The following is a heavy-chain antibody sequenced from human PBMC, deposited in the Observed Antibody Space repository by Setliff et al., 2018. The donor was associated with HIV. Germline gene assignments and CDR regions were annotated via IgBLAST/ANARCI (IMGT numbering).Heavy chain of an antibody. CDR2: FDPEDGET. Sequence: ASVKVSCKVSGFTLREVSMHWVRQAPAKGLEWMGYFDPEDGETVYALKFQGRVTMTEDTSTVTAYMELSGLRSEDTAVYYCAIDMVGGWLRPMPDFWGQGALVTAPQ. V-gene: IGHV1-24*01. CDR1: GFTLREVS. D-gene: IGHD2-2*01. J-gene: IGHJ4*02. CDR3: AIDMVGGWLRPMPDF.